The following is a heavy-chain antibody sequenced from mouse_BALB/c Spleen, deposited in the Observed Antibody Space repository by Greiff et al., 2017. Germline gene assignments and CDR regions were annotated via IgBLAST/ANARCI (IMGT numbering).Heavy chain of an antibody. Sequence: VMLVESGPGLVAPSQSLSITCTVSGFSLTGYGVNWVRQPPGKGLEWLGMIWGDGSTDYNSALKSRLSISKDNSKSQVFLKMNSLQTDDTARYYCARELHYYGSTAWFAYWGQGTLVTVSA. CDR2: IWGDGST. V-gene: IGHV2-6-7*01. D-gene: IGHD1-2*01. J-gene: IGHJ3*01. CDR3: ARELHYYGSTAWFAY. CDR1: GFSLTGYG.